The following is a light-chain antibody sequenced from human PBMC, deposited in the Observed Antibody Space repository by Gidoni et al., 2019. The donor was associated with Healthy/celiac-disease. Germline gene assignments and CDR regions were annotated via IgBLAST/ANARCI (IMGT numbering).Light chain of an antibody. J-gene: IGKJ1*01. Sequence: DIVMTQSPLSLPVTPGEPASISCRSSQSLLHSNGYNYLDWYLQKPGQSPQLLIYLGSNRASGVPDRFSCSGSGTDFTLKISIVEAEDVGVYFCMQALQTPWTFGQGTKVEIK. V-gene: IGKV2-28*01. CDR2: LGS. CDR1: QSLLHSNGYNY. CDR3: MQALQTPWT.